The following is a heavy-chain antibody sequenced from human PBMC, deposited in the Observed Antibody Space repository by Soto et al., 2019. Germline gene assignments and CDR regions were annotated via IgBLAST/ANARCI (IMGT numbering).Heavy chain of an antibody. CDR3: ATDGRADEESYYYYAMDV. CDR1: GGTFSSFT. J-gene: IGHJ6*02. CDR2: IIPIYGTA. Sequence: QVQLVQSGAEVRKPGSSVKVSCKASGGTFSSFTISWVRQAPGQGLEWMGGIIPIYGTANYAQKFQGRVTITAYASTRTAYMELSSLSSADTAVYYCATDGRADEESYYYYAMDVEGQDTTVTVSS. V-gene: IGHV1-69*01.